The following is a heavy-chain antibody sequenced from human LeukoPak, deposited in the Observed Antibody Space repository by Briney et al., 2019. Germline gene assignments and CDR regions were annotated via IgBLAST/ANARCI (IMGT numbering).Heavy chain of an antibody. V-gene: IGHV3-30*02. CDR2: IRYDGSNK. D-gene: IGHD6-13*01. J-gene: IGHJ4*02. CDR3: AKDSGVWPSSWDRAPDGKKDHDY. CDR1: GFTFSSYG. Sequence: PGGSLRLSCAASGFTFSSYGMHWVRQAPGKGLEWVAFIRYDGSNKYYADSVQGRFTISRDNSKNTLYLQMNSLRAEDTAVYYCAKDSGVWPSSWDRAPDGKKDHDYWGQGTLVTVSS.